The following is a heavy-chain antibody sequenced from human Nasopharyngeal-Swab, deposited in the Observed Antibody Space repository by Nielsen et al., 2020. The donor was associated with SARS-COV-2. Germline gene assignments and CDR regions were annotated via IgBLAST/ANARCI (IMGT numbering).Heavy chain of an antibody. CDR3: ARDRATNYFDY. J-gene: IGHJ4*02. V-gene: IGHV1-46*01. Sequence: WVRQAPGQGLEWMGIINPSGGSTSYAQKFQGRVTMTRDTSTSTVYMERSSLRSEDTAVYYCARDRATNYFDYWGQGTLVTVSS. CDR2: INPSGGST.